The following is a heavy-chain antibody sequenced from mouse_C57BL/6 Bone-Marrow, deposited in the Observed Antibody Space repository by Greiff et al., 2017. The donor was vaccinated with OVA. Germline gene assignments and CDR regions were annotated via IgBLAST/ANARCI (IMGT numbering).Heavy chain of an antibody. V-gene: IGHV1-76*01. CDR3: ARGGYYFYYYAMDY. CDR2: IYPGSGNT. CDR1: GYTFTDYY. J-gene: IGHJ4*01. D-gene: IGHD2-3*01. Sequence: VQLQQSGAELVRPGASVKLSCKASGYTFTDYYINWVKQRPGQGLEWIARIYPGSGNTYYNEKFKGKATLTAEKSSSTAYMQLSSLTSDDSAVYVCARGGYYFYYYAMDYWGQGTSVTVSS.